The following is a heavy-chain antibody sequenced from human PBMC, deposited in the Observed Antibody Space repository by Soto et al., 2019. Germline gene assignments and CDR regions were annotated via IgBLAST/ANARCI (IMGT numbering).Heavy chain of an antibody. Sequence: ASVKVSCKASGYTFTSYDINWVRQATGQGLEWMGWMNPNSGNTGYAQKFQGRVTMTRNTSKSTAYMELSSVTAADTAVYYCAIYDSSGSRGFQHWGQGTLVTVSS. CDR2: MNPNSGNT. D-gene: IGHD3-22*01. CDR3: AIYDSSGSRGFQH. CDR1: GYTFTSYD. J-gene: IGHJ1*01. V-gene: IGHV1-8*01.